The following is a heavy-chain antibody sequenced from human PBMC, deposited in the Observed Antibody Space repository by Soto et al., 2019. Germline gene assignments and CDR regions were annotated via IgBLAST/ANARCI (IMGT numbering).Heavy chain of an antibody. CDR1: GYTFTNYW. Sequence: GESLKISCKGSGYTFTNYWIGWVRQMPGNGLEWMGIIYPGDSDTKYNPSFQGQVTISADKSITTTYLQWSSLKASDTAIYYCAASIFYYGMDVWGRDHGHRLL. J-gene: IGHJ6*02. CDR2: IYPGDSDT. V-gene: IGHV5-51*01. CDR3: AASIFYYGMDV.